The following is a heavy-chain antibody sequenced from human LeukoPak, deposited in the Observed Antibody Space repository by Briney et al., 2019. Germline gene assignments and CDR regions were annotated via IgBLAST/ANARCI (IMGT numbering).Heavy chain of an antibody. J-gene: IGHJ4*02. Sequence: SVNVSCKASGGTFSSYAISWVRQAPGQGLEWMGGIIPIFGTANYAQKFQGRVTITADESTSTAYMELSSLRSEDTAVYYCARDPGAPHHPHTSTPEDYWGQGTLVTVSS. CDR1: GGTFSSYA. CDR3: ARDPGAPHHPHTSTPEDY. V-gene: IGHV1-69*13. CDR2: IIPIFGTA. D-gene: IGHD1-14*01.